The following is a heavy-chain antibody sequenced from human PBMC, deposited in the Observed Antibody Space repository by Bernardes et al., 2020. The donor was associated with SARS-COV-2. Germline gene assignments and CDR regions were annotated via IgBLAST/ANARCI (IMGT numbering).Heavy chain of an antibody. CDR2: FDPEDGET. CDR3: ATAALHISWYWYFDV. Sequence: ASVKVSCKVSGYTLAELAMHWVRQAPGKGLEYMGGFDPEDGETIYAQKFLGRVTMTEDTSTDTAYMELTSLMSDDTAVYYCATAALHISWYWYFDVWGRGTLVTVSS. V-gene: IGHV1-24*01. CDR1: GYTLAELA. J-gene: IGHJ2*01. D-gene: IGHD6-13*01.